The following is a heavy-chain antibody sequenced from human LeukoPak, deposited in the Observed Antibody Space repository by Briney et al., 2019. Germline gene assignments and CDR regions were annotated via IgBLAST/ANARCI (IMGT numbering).Heavy chain of an antibody. CDR2: IYYSGST. D-gene: IGHD4-11*01. J-gene: IGHJ6*03. Sequence: PSETLSLTCTVSGGSISSYYWSWIRQPPGKGLEWIGYIYYSGSTNYNPSLKSRVTMSLDTSTNQFSLTLSSVTAADTAVYYCAALYSNYYYMDVWGKGTTVTVSS. V-gene: IGHV4-59*01. CDR3: AALYSNYYYMDV. CDR1: GGSISSYY.